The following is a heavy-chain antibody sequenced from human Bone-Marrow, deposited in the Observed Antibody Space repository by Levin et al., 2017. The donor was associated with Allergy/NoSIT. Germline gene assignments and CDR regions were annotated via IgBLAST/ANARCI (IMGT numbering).Heavy chain of an antibody. V-gene: IGHV3-13*01. Sequence: GESLKISCAASGFTFSTYDMHWVRQATGKGLEWVSAISTVGDIYYPDSVKGRFTISRENAKNSLYLQINSLRAGDTAVYYCARGGSGYSYGAFDIWGQGTMVTVSS. CDR1: GFTFSTYD. D-gene: IGHD3-22*01. CDR2: ISTVGDI. J-gene: IGHJ3*02. CDR3: ARGGSGYSYGAFDI.